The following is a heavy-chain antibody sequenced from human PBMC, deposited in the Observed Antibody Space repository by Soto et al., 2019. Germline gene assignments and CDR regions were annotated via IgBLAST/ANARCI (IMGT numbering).Heavy chain of an antibody. CDR3: ASDIGAAAGTLRGMDV. CDR2: ISGSGGST. CDR1: GFTFSSYA. V-gene: IGHV3-23*01. J-gene: IGHJ6*02. Sequence: GGSLRLSCAASGFTFSSYAMIWVRQAPGKGLEWVSAISGSGGSTYYADSVKGRFTISRDNSKNTLYLQMNSLRAEDTAVYYCASDIGAAAGTLRGMDVWGQGTTVTVSS. D-gene: IGHD6-13*01.